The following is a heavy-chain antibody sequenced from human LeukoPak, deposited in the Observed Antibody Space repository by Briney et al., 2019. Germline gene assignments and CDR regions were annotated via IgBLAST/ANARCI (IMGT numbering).Heavy chain of an antibody. V-gene: IGHV3-23*01. D-gene: IGHD4-17*01. CDR2: FDGSGDNT. J-gene: IGHJ4*02. CDR3: AKEDRLRTIDY. Sequence: GGSLRLSCAASGFTFGSYAVSWVRQAPEKGLEWVSAFDGSGDNTYYADSVKGRFTISRDNSKNTLYLQMNSLRAEDTAVYYCAKEDRLRTIDYWGQGTLVTVSS. CDR1: GFTFGSYA.